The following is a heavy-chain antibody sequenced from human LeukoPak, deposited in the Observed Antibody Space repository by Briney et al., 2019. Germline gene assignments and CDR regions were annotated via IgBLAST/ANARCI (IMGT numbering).Heavy chain of an antibody. V-gene: IGHV3-30*02. J-gene: IGHJ6*02. CDR2: IWYDGSNQ. D-gene: IGHD1-26*01. Sequence: GGSLRLSCAASGFTFSSYSMHWVRQGPGKGLGWLALIWYDGSNQDYADSVKGRFTISRDNSKNTLYLQMNSLRAEDTAVYYCAAGAQPLYYYYGMDVWGQGTTVTVSS. CDR1: GFTFSSYS. CDR3: AAGAQPLYYYYGMDV.